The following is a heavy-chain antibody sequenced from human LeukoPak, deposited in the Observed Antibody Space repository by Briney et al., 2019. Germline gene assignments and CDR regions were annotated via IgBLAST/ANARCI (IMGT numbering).Heavy chain of an antibody. J-gene: IGHJ5*02. V-gene: IGHV4-30-2*01. D-gene: IGHD3-3*01. Sequence: SETLSLTCTVSGGSISSGGYYWSWIRQPPGKGLEWIGYIYHSGSTYYNPSLKSRVTISVDRSKNQFSLKLSSVTAADTAVYYCARGGGVSSEYYDFWSGYPKRENWFDPWGQGTLVTVSS. CDR2: IYHSGST. CDR1: GGSISSGGYY. CDR3: ARGGGVSSEYYDFWSGYPKRENWFDP.